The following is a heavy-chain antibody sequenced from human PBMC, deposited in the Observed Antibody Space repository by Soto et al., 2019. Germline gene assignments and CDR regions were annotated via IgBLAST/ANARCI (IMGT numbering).Heavy chain of an antibody. J-gene: IGHJ4*02. D-gene: IGHD1-7*01. CDR2: ISYDGSNK. CDR3: ARSPNWNYKTYFDY. Sequence: SCAASGFTFSSYAMHWVRQAPGKGLEWVAVISYDGSNKYYADSVKGRFTISRDNSKNTLYLQMNSLRAEDTAVYYCARSPNWNYKTYFDYWGQGTLVTFSS. V-gene: IGHV3-30-3*01. CDR1: GFTFSSYA.